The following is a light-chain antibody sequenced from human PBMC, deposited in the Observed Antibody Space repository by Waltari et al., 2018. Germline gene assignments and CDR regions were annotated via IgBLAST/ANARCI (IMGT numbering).Light chain of an antibody. CDR2: DVS. V-gene: IGLV2-14*01. Sequence: QSALTQPASVSGSPGQSITISCTGTSSDVGGYNYVSWYQQHPGKAPKLMIYDVSKRRPGVSNRSSGSKSGNPASLTISGLQAEDEADYYCSSYTSSSTWVFGGGTKLTVL. CDR1: SSDVGGYNY. CDR3: SSYTSSSTWV. J-gene: IGLJ3*02.